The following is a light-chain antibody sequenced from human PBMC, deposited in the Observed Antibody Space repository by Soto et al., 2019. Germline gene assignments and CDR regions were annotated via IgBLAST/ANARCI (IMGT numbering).Light chain of an antibody. J-gene: IGLJ2*01. CDR3: QSYDSSLRGGV. CDR1: SSNIGAGYD. V-gene: IGLV1-40*01. CDR2: GNS. Sequence: QPVLTQPPSVSGAPGQRVTISCTGSSSNIGAGYDVHWYQQLPGTAPKLLIYGNSNRPSGVPDRFSGSKSGTSASLAITGLQAEDEADYYCQSYDSSLRGGVFGGGTKVTVL.